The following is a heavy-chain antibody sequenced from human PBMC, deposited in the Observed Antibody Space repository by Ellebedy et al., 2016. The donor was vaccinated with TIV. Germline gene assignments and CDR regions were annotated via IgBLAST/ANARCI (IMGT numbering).Heavy chain of an antibody. CDR1: GGTFSSYA. V-gene: IGHV1-69*13. CDR2: IIPIFGTA. Sequence: ASVKVSCKASGGTFSSYAISWVRQAPGQGLEWMGGIIPIFGTANYAQKFQGRVTITADESTSTAYMELSSLRSEDTAVYYCARGIVGDYYDSSGYYSLDYWGQGTLVTVSS. D-gene: IGHD3-22*01. CDR3: ARGIVGDYYDSSGYYSLDY. J-gene: IGHJ4*02.